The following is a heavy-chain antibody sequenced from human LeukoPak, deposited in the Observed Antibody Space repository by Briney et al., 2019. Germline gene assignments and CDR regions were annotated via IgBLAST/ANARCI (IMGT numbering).Heavy chain of an antibody. V-gene: IGHV5-51*01. D-gene: IGHD2-2*01. Sequence: GESLKISCKGSGYSFTSYWIGWVRQMPRKGLEWMGIIYPGDSDTRYSPSFQGQVTISADKSISTAYLQWSSLKASDTAMYYCARVPRYCSSTSCSLFDYWGQGTLVTVSS. CDR2: IYPGDSDT. J-gene: IGHJ4*02. CDR3: ARVPRYCSSTSCSLFDY. CDR1: GYSFTSYW.